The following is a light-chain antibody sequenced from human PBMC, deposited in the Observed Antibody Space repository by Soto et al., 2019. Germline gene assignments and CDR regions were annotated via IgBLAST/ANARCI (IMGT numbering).Light chain of an antibody. V-gene: IGKV3-20*01. CDR1: QSVSNNY. CDR3: QFYGSSLIT. J-gene: IGKJ5*01. Sequence: EIVLTQSPCTLSLSPGERATLSCRASQSVSNNYLAWYQQKPGQAPRLLIYGASNRATGIPDRFSGSGSGTDFTLTISRLEPEDFAVYYCQFYGSSLITFGQGTRLEIK. CDR2: GAS.